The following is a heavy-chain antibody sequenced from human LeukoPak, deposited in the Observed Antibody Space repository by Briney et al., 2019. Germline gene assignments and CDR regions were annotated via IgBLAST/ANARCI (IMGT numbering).Heavy chain of an antibody. CDR3: AKDHFVYGSGSSGDY. Sequence: GGSPRLSCAASGFTFSSYGMHWIRQAPGKGLEWVAFIRYDGSNKYYADSVKGRFTISRDNSKNTLYLQMNSLRAEDTAVYYCAKDHFVYGSGSSGDYWGQGTLVTVSS. CDR2: IRYDGSNK. CDR1: GFTFSSYG. J-gene: IGHJ4*02. D-gene: IGHD3-10*01. V-gene: IGHV3-30*02.